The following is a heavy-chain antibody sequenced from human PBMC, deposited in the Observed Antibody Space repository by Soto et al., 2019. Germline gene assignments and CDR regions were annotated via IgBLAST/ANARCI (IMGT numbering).Heavy chain of an antibody. J-gene: IGHJ4*02. CDR1: GGTFSSYA. D-gene: IGHD3-10*01. Sequence: SVKVSCKASGGTFSSYAISWVRQAPGQGLEWMGGIIPIFGTANYAQKFQGRVTITADESTSTAYMELSSLRSEDTAVYYCARAPMRFGELLIPPPFDYWGQGTLVTVSS. CDR3: ARAPMRFGELLIPPPFDY. CDR2: IIPIFGTA. V-gene: IGHV1-69*13.